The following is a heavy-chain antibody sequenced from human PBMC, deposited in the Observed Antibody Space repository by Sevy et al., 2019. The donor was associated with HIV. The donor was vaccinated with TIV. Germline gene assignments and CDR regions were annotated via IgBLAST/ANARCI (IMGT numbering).Heavy chain of an antibody. CDR2: ISAYNGNT. CDR1: GYTFTSYG. Sequence: ASVKVSRKASGYTFTSYGISWVRQAPGQGLEWMGWISAYNGNTNYAQKLQGRVTMTTDTSTSTAYMELRSLRSDDTAVYYCARDGYCSGGSCYPNYYYGMDVWGQGTTVTVSS. V-gene: IGHV1-18*01. CDR3: ARDGYCSGGSCYPNYYYGMDV. D-gene: IGHD2-15*01. J-gene: IGHJ6*02.